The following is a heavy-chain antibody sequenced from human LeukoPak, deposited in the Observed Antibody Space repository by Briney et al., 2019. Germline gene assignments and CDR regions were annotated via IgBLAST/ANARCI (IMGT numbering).Heavy chain of an antibody. CDR1: GFTFSDYY. D-gene: IGHD4-17*01. J-gene: IGHJ5*02. Sequence: GGCLRLSCAASGFTFSDYYMSWIRQAPGKGLEWVSYISSSSSYTNYADSVKGRFTISRDNAKNSLYLQMNSLRAEDTAVYYCARDFGYGDYVSLGWFDPWGQGTLVTVSS. CDR3: ARDFGYGDYVSLGWFDP. V-gene: IGHV3-11*06. CDR2: ISSSSSYT.